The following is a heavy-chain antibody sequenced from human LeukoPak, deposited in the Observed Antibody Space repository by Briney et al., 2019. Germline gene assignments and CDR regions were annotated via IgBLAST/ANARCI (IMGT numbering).Heavy chain of an antibody. D-gene: IGHD3-16*01. CDR1: GFNFDDYA. V-gene: IGHV3-43D*03. J-gene: IGHJ4*02. CDR2: INWDGGST. Sequence: GGSLRLSCAASGFNFDDYAMHWVRQAPGKGLEWVSLINWDGGSTYYADSVKGRFTISRDNSKNTLYLQMNSLRVEDTALYYCAKGGYDPDYFFDYWGQGTLVTVSS. CDR3: AKGGYDPDYFFDY.